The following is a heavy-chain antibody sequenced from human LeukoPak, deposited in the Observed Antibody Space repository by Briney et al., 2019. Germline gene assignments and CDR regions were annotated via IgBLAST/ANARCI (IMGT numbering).Heavy chain of an antibody. CDR3: SGSGTDFWSGIDY. CDR2: ISYRGST. J-gene: IGHJ4*02. D-gene: IGHD3-3*01. Sequence: SETLSLTCTVSGDSISTYYWSWIRQPPGRGLEWIGYISYRGSTDYNPSLKSPVTISVDTSKNQFSLKLSSVTAADTAVYYCSGSGTDFWSGIDYWGQGTLVTVSS. CDR1: GDSISTYY. V-gene: IGHV4-59*08.